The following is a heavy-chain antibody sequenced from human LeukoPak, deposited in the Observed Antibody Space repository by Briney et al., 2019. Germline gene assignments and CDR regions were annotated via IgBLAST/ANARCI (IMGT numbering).Heavy chain of an antibody. J-gene: IGHJ4*02. Sequence: GGSLRLSCTASGFTLGDYAMSWFRQAPGKGLEWIGFIRSKAYGGTAEYAASVKGRFTISRDDSNTIAYLQMNSLKTEDTAVYYCTRDARGYSFGDHFDYWGQGTLVTVSS. CDR1: GFTLGDYA. D-gene: IGHD5-18*01. CDR2: IRSKAYGGTA. V-gene: IGHV3-49*03. CDR3: TRDARGYSFGDHFDY.